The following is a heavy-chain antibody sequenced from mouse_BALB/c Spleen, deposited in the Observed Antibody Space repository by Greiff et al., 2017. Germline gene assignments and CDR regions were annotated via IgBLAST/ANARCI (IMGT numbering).Heavy chain of an antibody. Sequence: EVMLVESGGGLVKPGGSLKLSCAASGFTFSDYYMYWVRQTPEKRLEWVATISDGGSYTYYPDSVKGRFTISRDNAKNNLYLQMSSLKSEDTAMYYCARRHYGNFGYAMDYWGQGTTVTVSS. CDR3: ARRHYGNFGYAMDY. CDR1: GFTFSDYY. D-gene: IGHD2-1*01. CDR2: ISDGGSYT. V-gene: IGHV5-4*02. J-gene: IGHJ4*01.